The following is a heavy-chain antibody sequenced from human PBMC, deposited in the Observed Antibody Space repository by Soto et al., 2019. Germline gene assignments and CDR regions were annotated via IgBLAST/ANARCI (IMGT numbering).Heavy chain of an antibody. V-gene: IGHV1-69*14. J-gene: IGHJ4*02. CDR1: GGTFRNYA. Sequence: QVQLVQSGAEVKKPGSSVKVSCKASGGTFRNYAISWVRQAPGQGLEWMGGIIPIVGTTNYAQKFEGRVTNSEDKSTNTAYMALSSLRFEDTAVYYCARANRYTGDDVWVNRYGCDYWGQGILVTVSS. CDR2: IIPIVGTT. CDR3: ARANRYTGDDVWVNRYGCDY. D-gene: IGHD3-16*01.